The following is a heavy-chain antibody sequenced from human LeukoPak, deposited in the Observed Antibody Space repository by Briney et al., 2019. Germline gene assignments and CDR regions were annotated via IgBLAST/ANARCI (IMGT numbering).Heavy chain of an antibody. Sequence: PSETLSLTCTVSGGSISRSSYYWGWIRQPPGKGLEWIGSMYYSGTTYYNTSLKRRVTILVDTPKNISTLKLSSVTAPDTAVYYGARLGLVGPYSSSGYYFDQWGQGTLVTVSS. D-gene: IGHD6-6*01. V-gene: IGHV4-39*02. CDR3: ARLGLVGPYSSSGYYFDQ. CDR2: MYYSGTT. CDR1: GGSISRSSYY. J-gene: IGHJ4*02.